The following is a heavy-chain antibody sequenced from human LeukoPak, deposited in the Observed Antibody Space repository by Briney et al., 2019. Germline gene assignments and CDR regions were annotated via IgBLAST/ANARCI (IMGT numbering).Heavy chain of an antibody. Sequence: GGSLRLSCAASGFIFSSYAMHWVRQAPGKGLEWVAVISYDGSNKYYADSVKGRFTISRDNSKNTLYLQMNSLRVEDTAVYSCAKPLVASSGSYDYFDYWGQGTLVTVSS. J-gene: IGHJ4*02. D-gene: IGHD1-26*01. CDR1: GFIFSSYA. CDR2: ISYDGSNK. V-gene: IGHV3-30*18. CDR3: AKPLVASSGSYDYFDY.